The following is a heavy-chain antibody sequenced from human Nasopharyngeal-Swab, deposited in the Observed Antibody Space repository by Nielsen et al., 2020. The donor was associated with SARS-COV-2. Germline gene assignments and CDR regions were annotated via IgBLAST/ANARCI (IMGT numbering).Heavy chain of an antibody. CDR2: IIIIFGTA. D-gene: IGHD2-21*01. J-gene: IGHJ6*02. CDR3: ARPAIAEPYYYFYGMDV. Sequence: SVKVSCKASGGTFSSYAISWVRQAPGQGLEWMGGIIIIFGTANYAQKFQGRVTITADDSTSTAYMELSSLRSEGTAVYYCARPAIAEPYYYFYGMDVWGQGATVTVS. V-gene: IGHV1-69*13. CDR1: GGTFSSYA.